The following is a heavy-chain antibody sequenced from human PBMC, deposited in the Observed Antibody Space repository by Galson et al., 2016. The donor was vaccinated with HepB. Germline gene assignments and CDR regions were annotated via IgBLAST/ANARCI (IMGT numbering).Heavy chain of an antibody. J-gene: IGHJ5*02. CDR2: ISGSGDST. V-gene: IGHV3-23*01. D-gene: IGHD6-13*01. CDR1: GFTFRNYA. Sequence: SLRLSCAASGFTFRNYAMGWVRQAPGKGLEWVSAISGSGDSTYYADSVKGRFTFSRDNYKKTLYLQMNNLRAEDTAVYYCAKHGRSTWLDWFDPWGQGTLVTVSS. CDR3: AKHGRSTWLDWFDP.